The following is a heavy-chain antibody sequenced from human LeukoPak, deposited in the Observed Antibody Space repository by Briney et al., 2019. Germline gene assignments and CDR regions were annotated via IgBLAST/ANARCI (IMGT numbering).Heavy chain of an antibody. V-gene: IGHV4-61*02. CDR2: IYTSGST. CDR3: ARVGAVAGTIIYYFDY. D-gene: IGHD6-19*01. J-gene: IGHJ4*02. Sequence: SETLSLTCTVSGGSISSGSYYWSWIRQPAGKGLEWIGRIYTSGSTNYNPSLKSRVTILVDTSKNQFALKLSSVTAADTAVYYCARVGAVAGTIIYYFDYWGQGTLVTVSS. CDR1: GGSISSGSYY.